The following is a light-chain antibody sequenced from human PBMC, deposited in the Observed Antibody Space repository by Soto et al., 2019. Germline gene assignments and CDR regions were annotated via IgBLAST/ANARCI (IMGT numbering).Light chain of an antibody. CDR3: KLFTGSNYV. J-gene: IGLJ1*01. CDR1: ISDVGGYNF. V-gene: IGLV2-14*03. Sequence: QSVLAQPASVSGSPGQSITISCTGTISDVGGYNFVSWYQQYPGKAPKLMICDVSNRPSGVSNRFSGSKSGNTASLTISGLQSEDEANYYCKLFTGSNYVFGTGTKVPVL. CDR2: DVS.